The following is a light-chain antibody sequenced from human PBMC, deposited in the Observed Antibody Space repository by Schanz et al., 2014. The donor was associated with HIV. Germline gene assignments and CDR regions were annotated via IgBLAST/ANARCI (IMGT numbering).Light chain of an antibody. CDR2: EVN. CDR1: SSDVGGYNY. J-gene: IGLJ3*02. Sequence: QSALTQPASVSGSPGQSITLSCTGTSSDVGGYNYVSWYQQHPGKAPKLMIYEVNERPSGVSNRFSGSKSGNTASLSISGLQADDEADYYCSSYGGGDTLLFGGGTKLTVL. V-gene: IGLV2-14*01. CDR3: SSYGGGDTLL.